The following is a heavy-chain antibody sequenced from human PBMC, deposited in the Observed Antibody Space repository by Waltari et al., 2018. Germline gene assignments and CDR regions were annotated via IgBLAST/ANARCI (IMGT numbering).Heavy chain of an antibody. CDR2: IYYTGST. Sequence: QLQLQESGPGLVKPSGPLSLTCTVSGGAISNNRYYWAWIRQPPGKGLEWIGSIYYTGSTYFNPSLKSRVNISLDTAKNEFFLKLGTVIAADTAVYYCASSRGWFAPWGPGTLVTVSS. CDR3: ASSRGWFAP. CDR1: GGAISNNRYY. D-gene: IGHD3-10*01. V-gene: IGHV4-39*01. J-gene: IGHJ5*02.